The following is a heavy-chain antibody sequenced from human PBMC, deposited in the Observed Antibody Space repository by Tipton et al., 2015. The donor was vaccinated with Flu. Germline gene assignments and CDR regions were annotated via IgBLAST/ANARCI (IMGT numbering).Heavy chain of an antibody. CDR3: ARALSSQVSVTTFADY. CDR1: GFSFSSYY. V-gene: IGHV3-21*01. CDR2: ISGGSNFI. D-gene: IGHD4-17*01. J-gene: IGHJ4*02. Sequence: VQLVQSGGGLVKPGDSLRLSCVVSGFSFSSYYMIWVRQAPGKGLEWVSSISGGSNFIYYTDSVTGRFTVSRDNAKNSLYLQMNSLRAEGTAVYFCARALSSQVSVTTFADYWGQGTLLTVSS.